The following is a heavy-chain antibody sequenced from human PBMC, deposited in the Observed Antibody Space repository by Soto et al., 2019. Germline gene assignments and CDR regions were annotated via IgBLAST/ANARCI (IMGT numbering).Heavy chain of an antibody. CDR1: VFTFSIYN. CDR3: VKEYSFESYFGH. J-gene: IGHJ4*01. Sequence: GGSLRRCCAASVFTFSIYNMNWFRQIPGKGLEWVSFINTGGTSMYYADSVKGRFTVPRDHAKNSLFLQMNSLRVEDTAVYYCVKEYSFESYFGHWRQGPLVTVS. D-gene: IGHD5-18*01. V-gene: IGHV3-21*01. CDR2: INTGGTSM.